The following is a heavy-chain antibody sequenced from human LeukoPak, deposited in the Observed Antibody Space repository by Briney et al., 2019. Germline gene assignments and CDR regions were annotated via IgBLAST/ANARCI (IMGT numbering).Heavy chain of an antibody. CDR2: ISNNGGST. D-gene: IGHD6-13*01. CDR3: VKDSSSWYGGEYFDY. CDR1: GFPFSSYA. J-gene: IGHJ4*02. Sequence: GGSLRLSCSASGFPFSSYAMHWVRQAPGKGLKYVSSISNNGGSTYYADSVKGRFTISRDNSKNTLLLQMSSLRSEDTAVYYCVKDSSSWYGGEYFDYWGQGTLVTASS. V-gene: IGHV3-64D*06.